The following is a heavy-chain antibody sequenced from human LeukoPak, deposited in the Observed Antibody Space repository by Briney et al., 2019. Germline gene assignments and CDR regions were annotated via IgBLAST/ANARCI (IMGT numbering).Heavy chain of an antibody. CDR2: ISYSGST. CDR1: GGSISSGSYY. V-gene: IGHV4-39*01. CDR3: ARQVTMIVVVTDYYFDY. Sequence: SETLSLTCTVSGGSISSGSYYWGWIRQPPGKGLEWIGSISYSGSTYYNPSLKSRVTISVDTSKNQFSLKLSSVTAADTAVYYCARQVTMIVVVTDYYFDYWGQGTLVTVSS. D-gene: IGHD3-22*01. J-gene: IGHJ4*02.